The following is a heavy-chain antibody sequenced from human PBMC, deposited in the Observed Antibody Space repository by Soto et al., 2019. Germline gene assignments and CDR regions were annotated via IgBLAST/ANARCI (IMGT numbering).Heavy chain of an antibody. CDR3: ARVNYFASGSDYYYGMDV. CDR1: GYTFTGYY. J-gene: IGHJ6*02. Sequence: ASVKVSCKASGYTFTGYYLHWVRQAPGQGLEWMGWIHPDSGDTNYAQKFQGWVTLTRDTSISTAYMELSRLKSDDTAMYYCARVNYFASGSDYYYGMDVWGQGTTVTVSS. V-gene: IGHV1-2*04. CDR2: IHPDSGDT. D-gene: IGHD3-10*01.